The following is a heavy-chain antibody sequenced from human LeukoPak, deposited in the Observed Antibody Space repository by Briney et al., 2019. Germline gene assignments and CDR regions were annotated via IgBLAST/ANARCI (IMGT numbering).Heavy chain of an antibody. CDR2: ISSSSSYI. D-gene: IGHD2-15*01. V-gene: IGHV3-21*01. CDR1: GFTFSSYS. J-gene: IGHJ5*02. Sequence: GGSLRLSCAASGFTFSSYSMNWVRQAPGKGLEWVSSISSSSSYIYYADSVKGRFTISRDNAKNSLYLQMNSLRAEDTAVYYCARRRDHCSGGSCYSSSWFDPWGQGTLVTVSS. CDR3: ARRRDHCSGGSCYSSSWFDP.